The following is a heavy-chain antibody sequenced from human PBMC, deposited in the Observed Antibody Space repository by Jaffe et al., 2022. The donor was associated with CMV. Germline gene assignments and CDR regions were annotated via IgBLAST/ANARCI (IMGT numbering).Heavy chain of an antibody. J-gene: IGHJ4*02. V-gene: IGHV4-34*01. CDR1: GGSFSGYY. CDR3: ARVVTTGGEGALSYFDY. CDR2: INHSGST. D-gene: IGHD4-17*01. Sequence: QVQLQQWGAGLLKPSETLSLTCAVYGGSFSGYYWSWIRQPPGKGLEWIGEINHSGSTNYNPSLKSRVTISVDTSKNQFSLKLSSVTAADTAVYYCARVVTTGGEGALSYFDYWGQGTLVTVSS.